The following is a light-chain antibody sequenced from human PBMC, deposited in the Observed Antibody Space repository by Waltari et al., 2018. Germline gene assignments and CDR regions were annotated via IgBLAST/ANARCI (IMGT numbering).Light chain of an antibody. CDR2: DAS. J-gene: IGKJ4*01. CDR3: QQRSNWPPGGLT. Sequence: ELVLTQSPATLSLSPGERATLSCRASQSVSSYLAWYQQKPGQAPRLLIYDASNRATGIPARFSGSGSGTDFTLTISSLEPEDFAVYYCQQRSNWPPGGLTFGGGTKVEIK. CDR1: QSVSSY. V-gene: IGKV3-11*01.